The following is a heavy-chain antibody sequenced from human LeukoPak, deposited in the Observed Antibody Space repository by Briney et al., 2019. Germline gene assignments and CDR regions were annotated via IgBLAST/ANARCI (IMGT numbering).Heavy chain of an antibody. CDR1: GFTFSSYG. CDR2: IRYDGSNK. D-gene: IGHD3-10*01. J-gene: IGHJ6*03. CDR3: AKDALTMASYYYYMDV. V-gene: IGHV3-30*02. Sequence: GGSLRLSCAASGFTFSSYGMHWVRQAPGKGLEWVAFIRYDGSNKYYADSVKGRFTISRDNSKNTLYLQMNSLRAEDTAVYYCAKDALTMASYYYYMDVWGKGTTVTISS.